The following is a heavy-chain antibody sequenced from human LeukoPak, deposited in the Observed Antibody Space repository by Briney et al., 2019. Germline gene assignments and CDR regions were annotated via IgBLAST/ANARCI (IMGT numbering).Heavy chain of an antibody. V-gene: IGHV1-46*01. D-gene: IGHD3-3*01. J-gene: IGHJ4*02. CDR3: ARDRALRFLGWLLDY. CDR2: INPSGGST. Sequence: GASVKVSCKASGYTFTSYDINWVRQAPGQGLEWMGIINPSGGSTSYAQKFQGRVTMTRDTSTSTVYMELSSLRSEDTAVYYCARDRALRFLGWLLDYWGQGTLVTVSS. CDR1: GYTFTSYD.